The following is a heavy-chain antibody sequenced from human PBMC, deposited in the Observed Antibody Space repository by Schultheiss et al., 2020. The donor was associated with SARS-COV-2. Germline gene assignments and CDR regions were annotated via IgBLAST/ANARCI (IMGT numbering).Heavy chain of an antibody. CDR1: GFTFSSYS. CDR3: ARQHDRRDSSGWSMYYYYYGMDV. J-gene: IGHJ6*02. D-gene: IGHD3-22*01. Sequence: GGSLRLSCAASGFTFSSYSMNWVRQAPGKGLEWVAVISYDGSNKYYADSVKGRFTISRDNSKNTLYLQMNSLRAEDTAVYYCARQHDRRDSSGWSMYYYYYGMDVWGQGTTVTVSS. V-gene: IGHV3-30*03. CDR2: ISYDGSNK.